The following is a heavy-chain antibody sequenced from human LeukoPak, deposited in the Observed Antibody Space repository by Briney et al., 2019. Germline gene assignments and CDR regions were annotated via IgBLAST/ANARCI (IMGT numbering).Heavy chain of an antibody. CDR2: ISSSGSTI. J-gene: IGHJ4*02. CDR1: GFTFSSYE. Sequence: PGGSLRLSCAASGFTFSSYEMNWVRQAPGKGLEWVSYISSSGSTIYYADSVKGRFTISRDNAKNSLYLQMNSLRAEDTAVYYCARDHSYYDFWSGYSDYWGQGTLVTVSS. CDR3: ARDHSYYDFWSGYSDY. D-gene: IGHD3-3*01. V-gene: IGHV3-48*03.